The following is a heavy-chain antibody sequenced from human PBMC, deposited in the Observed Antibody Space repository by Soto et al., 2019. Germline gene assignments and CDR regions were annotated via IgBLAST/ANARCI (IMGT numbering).Heavy chain of an antibody. CDR2: TSHDGVT. V-gene: IGHV4-4*02. J-gene: IGHJ4*02. CDR1: SGSIDNVYW. D-gene: IGHD5-12*01. CDR3: SFYERGYGEAKFYF. Sequence: SETLSLTCAVSSGSIDNVYWWSWVRQSPGKGLEWIGETSHDGVTNYNPSLEGRVTISIDKSKNQFSLKLSSVTAADTAVYYCSFYERGYGEAKFYFWGQGTSVTVSS.